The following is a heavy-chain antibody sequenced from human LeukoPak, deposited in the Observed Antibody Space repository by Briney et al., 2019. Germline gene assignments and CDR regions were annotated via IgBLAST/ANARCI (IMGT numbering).Heavy chain of an antibody. V-gene: IGHV4-4*07. CDR2: IYTSGST. D-gene: IGHD3-10*01. Sequence: SETLSLTCTVSGGSISSYYWSWIRQPAGKGLEWIGRIYTSGSTNYNPSLKSRVTMSVDTSKNQFSLKLSSVTAADTAVYYCARRMRLWFGDRVWFDPWGQGTLVTVSS. J-gene: IGHJ5*02. CDR3: ARRMRLWFGDRVWFDP. CDR1: GGSISSYY.